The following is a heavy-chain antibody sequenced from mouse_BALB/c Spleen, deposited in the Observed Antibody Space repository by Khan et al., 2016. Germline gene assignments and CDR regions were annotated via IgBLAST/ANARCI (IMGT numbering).Heavy chain of an antibody. J-gene: IGHJ1*01. CDR1: GYTFTNYG. Sequence: QIQLVQSGPELKKPGKTVKISCKASGYTFTNYGMNWVKQAPGKGLKWMGWINTYSGESTYADDFKGRFAFSLETSANTAYLQINNLKNEDTATYFCARYLYYYGSSRYFAVWGAGTTVTVSS. D-gene: IGHD1-1*01. CDR2: INTYSGES. CDR3: ARYLYYYGSSRYFAV. V-gene: IGHV9-3-1*01.